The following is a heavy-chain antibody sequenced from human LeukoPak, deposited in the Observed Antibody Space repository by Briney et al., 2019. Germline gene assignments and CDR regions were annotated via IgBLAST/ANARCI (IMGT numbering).Heavy chain of an antibody. Sequence: GGSLRLSCAASGFTFSSYGMHWVRQAPGKGLEWVAFIRSDGSNKYYADSVKGRFTISRDNSKNNLYLQMNSPRPEDTAVYYCGREGDRGQWLVRDDYWGQGTLVTVSS. CDR3: GREGDRGQWLVRDDY. CDR1: GFTFSSYG. D-gene: IGHD6-19*01. V-gene: IGHV3-30*02. J-gene: IGHJ4*02. CDR2: IRSDGSNK.